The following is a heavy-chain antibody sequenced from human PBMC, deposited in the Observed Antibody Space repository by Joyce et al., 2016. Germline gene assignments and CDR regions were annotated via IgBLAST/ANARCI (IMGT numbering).Heavy chain of an antibody. J-gene: IGHJ4*02. V-gene: IGHV4-30-2*01. CDR2: IYHTGRT. CDR1: GGSISSSDYS. D-gene: IGHD2-8*01. CDR3: ARWRTNYEWAPDH. Sequence: QLHLQESGSGLVKPSQTLSLTCAVSGGSISSSDYSWSWIRQPPGKGLEWIGYIYHTGRTLYNPSLKSRVTISADRSRNQFSLKLTSVTAADTAVYYCARWRTNYEWAPDHWGQGTRVTVSS.